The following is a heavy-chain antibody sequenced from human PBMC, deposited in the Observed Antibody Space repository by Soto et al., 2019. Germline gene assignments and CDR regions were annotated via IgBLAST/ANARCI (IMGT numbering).Heavy chain of an antibody. V-gene: IGHV3-23*01. CDR2: IHSGGT. CDR3: AKATHNAEGGYCRSTCCAGEDFQN. D-gene: IGHD2-2*01. CDR1: GFTFINFA. Sequence: EVQLLESGGGLVQPGGSLRLSCAASGFTFINFAMSWVRQAPGKGLEWVSSIHSGGTYYADSVRGRFSISRDNSKNTLSLQVNSLRAEDTAVYYCAKATHNAEGGYCRSTCCAGEDFQNWGQGTVVSVSS. J-gene: IGHJ1*01.